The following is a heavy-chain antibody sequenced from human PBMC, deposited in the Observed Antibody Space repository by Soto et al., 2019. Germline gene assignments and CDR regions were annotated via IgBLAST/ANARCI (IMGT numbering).Heavy chain of an antibody. CDR2: IDPSDSYT. Sequence: GEALKISWKGSGYSFTSYWISWVRQMPGKGLELMGMIDPSDSYTNYSPSFQGHVTISADKSISTAYLQWSSLKDSDTAMYYCERLRRVVRYGMDXWGQGTTVTVSX. CDR1: GYSFTSYW. V-gene: IGHV5-10-1*01. CDR3: ERLRRVVRYGMDX. D-gene: IGHD3-10*01. J-gene: IGHJ6*02.